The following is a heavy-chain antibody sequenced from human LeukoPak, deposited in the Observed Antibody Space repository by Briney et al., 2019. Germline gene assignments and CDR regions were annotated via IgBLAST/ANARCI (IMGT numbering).Heavy chain of an antibody. CDR2: ISSSGSTI. CDR1: GFTFSDYY. J-gene: IGHJ4*02. CDR3: ASGVDTAMVDFDY. Sequence: GGSLRLSCAASGFTFSDYYMSWIRQAPGKGLEWVSYISSSGSTIYYADSVKGRFTISRGNAKNSLYLQMNSLRAEDTAVYYCASGVDTAMVDFDYWGQGTLVTVSS. V-gene: IGHV3-11*01. D-gene: IGHD5-18*01.